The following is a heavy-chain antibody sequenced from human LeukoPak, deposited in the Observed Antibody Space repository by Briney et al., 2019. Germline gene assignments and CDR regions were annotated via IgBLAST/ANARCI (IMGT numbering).Heavy chain of an antibody. CDR3: ARAPGYSSSWLDY. CDR2: IYYSGST. CDR1: GGSISSSSYY. J-gene: IGHJ4*02. V-gene: IGHV4-39*01. Sequence: SETLSLTCTVSGGSISSSSYYWGWIRQPPGKGLEWIGSIYYSGSTYYNPSLKSRVTISVDTSKNQFSLKLSSVTAADTAVYYCARAPGYSSSWLDYWGQGTLVTVSS. D-gene: IGHD6-13*01.